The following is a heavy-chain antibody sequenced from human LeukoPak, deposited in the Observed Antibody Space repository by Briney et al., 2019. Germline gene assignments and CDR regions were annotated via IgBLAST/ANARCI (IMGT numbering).Heavy chain of an antibody. V-gene: IGHV1-46*01. CDR2: INPSGGST. CDR3: ARDLNAAGTGYYYYYGMDV. CDR1: GYTFTSYY. D-gene: IGHD6-13*01. J-gene: IGHJ6*02. Sequence: ASVTVSCKASGYTFTSYYMHWVRQAPGQGLEWMGIINPSGGSTSYAQKFQGRVTMTRDTSTSTVYMELSSLRSEDTAVYYCARDLNAAGTGYYYYYGMDVWGQGTTVTVSS.